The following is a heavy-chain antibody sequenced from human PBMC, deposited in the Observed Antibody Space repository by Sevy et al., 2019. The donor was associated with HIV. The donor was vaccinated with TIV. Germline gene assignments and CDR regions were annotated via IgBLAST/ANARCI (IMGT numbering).Heavy chain of an antibody. CDR2: ISSSSSYI. Sequence: GGSLRLSCAASGFTFSSYSMNWVRQAPGKGLEWVSSISSSSSYIYYADSVKGRFTISRDNAKNSLYLQMNSLRAEDTAVYYCARDEGIAAAGNDYWGQGTLVTVSS. CDR3: ARDEGIAAAGNDY. CDR1: GFTFSSYS. J-gene: IGHJ4*02. V-gene: IGHV3-21*01. D-gene: IGHD6-13*01.